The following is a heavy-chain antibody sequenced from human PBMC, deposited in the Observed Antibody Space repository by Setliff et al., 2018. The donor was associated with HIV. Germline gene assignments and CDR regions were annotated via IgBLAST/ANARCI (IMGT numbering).Heavy chain of an antibody. CDR1: GVSISSGTYY. V-gene: IGHV4-61*02. CDR2: IYSTGST. D-gene: IGHD3-9*01. CDR3: ARSLRYFDWSLHY. J-gene: IGHJ4*02. Sequence: PSETLSLTCTVSGVSISSGTYYWNWIRQPAGKGLEWIGRIYSTGSTNYNPSLKSRVTISVDASKKQFSLNLSSVTAADTAVYYCARSLRYFDWSLHYWGQGMLVTVSS.